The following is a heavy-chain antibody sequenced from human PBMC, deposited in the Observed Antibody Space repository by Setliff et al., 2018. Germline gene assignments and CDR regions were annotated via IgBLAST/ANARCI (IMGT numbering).Heavy chain of an antibody. D-gene: IGHD3-22*01. CDR3: ARRNFYYDSSGFALYYYYMDV. CDR2: ISTYNINT. Sequence: ASVKVSCKASGYIFTGYYIHWVRQAPGQGLEWLGWISTYNINTNYAQKLQDRVTMTTDTSTSTAYMELRSLRSDDTAVYYCARRNFYYDSSGFALYYYYMDVWGKGTTVTVSS. J-gene: IGHJ6*03. CDR1: GYIFTGYY. V-gene: IGHV1-18*04.